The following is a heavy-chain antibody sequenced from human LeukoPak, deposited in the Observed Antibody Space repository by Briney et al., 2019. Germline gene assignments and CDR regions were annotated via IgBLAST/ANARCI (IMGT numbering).Heavy chain of an antibody. D-gene: IGHD6-13*01. Sequence: ASVKVSCKASGYTFTGYYMHWVRQAPGQGLEWMGRINPNSGGTNYAQKFQGRVTMTRDTSISTAYMELSRLRSDDTAVYYCARYRGYSSSWQGSERWFDPWGQGTLVTVSS. V-gene: IGHV1-2*06. CDR1: GYTFTGYY. CDR2: INPNSGGT. J-gene: IGHJ5*02. CDR3: ARYRGYSSSWQGSERWFDP.